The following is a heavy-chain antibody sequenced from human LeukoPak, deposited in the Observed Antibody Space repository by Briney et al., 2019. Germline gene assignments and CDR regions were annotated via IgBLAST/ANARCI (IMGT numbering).Heavy chain of an antibody. CDR1: GYTFTSYY. CDR3: ARDPSAYSGYDTGFDY. D-gene: IGHD5-12*01. J-gene: IGHJ4*02. CDR2: INPSGGST. Sequence: ASVKVSCKAAGYTFTSYYMHWVRQAPGQGLEWMGIINPSGGSTSYAQKFQGRVTMTRDTSTSTVYMELSSLRSEDTAVYYCARDPSAYSGYDTGFDYWGQGTLVTVSS. V-gene: IGHV1-46*01.